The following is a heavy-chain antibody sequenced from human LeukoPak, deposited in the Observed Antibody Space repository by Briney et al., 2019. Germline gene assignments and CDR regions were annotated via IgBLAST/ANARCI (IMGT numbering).Heavy chain of an antibody. Sequence: GASVKVSCKASGYTFTSYYMHWVRQAPGQGLEWMGVINPSGGSTSYAQKFQGRVTMTRDTSTSTVYMELSSLRSEDTAVYYCARDPIYYDSSGYGFDYWGQGTLVTVSS. CDR1: GYTFTSYY. D-gene: IGHD3-22*01. J-gene: IGHJ4*02. CDR2: INPSGGST. CDR3: ARDPIYYDSSGYGFDY. V-gene: IGHV1-46*01.